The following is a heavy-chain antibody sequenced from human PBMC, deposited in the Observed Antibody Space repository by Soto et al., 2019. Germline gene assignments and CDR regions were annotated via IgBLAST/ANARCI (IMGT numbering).Heavy chain of an antibody. V-gene: IGHV5-51*01. CDR1: GYSFSSYW. Sequence: GESLKSSCKGSGYSFSSYWIGWVLQMPGKGLEWMGIIYPGDSDTRYSPSFQGQVTISADKSISTAYLQWSSLKASDTAMYYCASCHYYDSSSDAFDICGQGTMVTVSS. CDR3: ASCHYYDSSSDAFDI. D-gene: IGHD3-22*01. CDR2: IYPGDSDT. J-gene: IGHJ3*02.